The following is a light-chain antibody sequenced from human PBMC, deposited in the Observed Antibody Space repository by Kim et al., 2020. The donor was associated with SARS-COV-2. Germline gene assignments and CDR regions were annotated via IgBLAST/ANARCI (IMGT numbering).Light chain of an antibody. J-gene: IGLJ2*01. CDR2: DDS. Sequence: APGKTARITWGGSNIGSKSVYGYQQKSGQAPVLVVFDDSDRPSGIPERFSGSRSGNTATLTVIRVEAGDEADYYCQVWDTNSDHVLFGGGTQLTVL. CDR3: QVWDTNSDHVL. V-gene: IGLV3-21*03. CDR1: NIGSKS.